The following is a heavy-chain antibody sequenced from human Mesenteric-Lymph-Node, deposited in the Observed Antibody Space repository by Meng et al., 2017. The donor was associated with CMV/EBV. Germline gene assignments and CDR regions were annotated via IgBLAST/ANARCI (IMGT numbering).Heavy chain of an antibody. CDR2: IFYSGSA. Sequence: PPLHAPGPPLGKPSETQSLKCPVSGGSSSSSWHSWGWIRQPPGKGLEWIGSIFYSGSAHYNPALESRVTISIDKSKNEFFLNLGSVSVADTAMYFCARDTLTYSYGPGWIDPWGQGTLVTVSS. J-gene: IGHJ5*02. D-gene: IGHD3-10*01. CDR1: GGSSSSSWHS. V-gene: IGHV4-39*07. CDR3: ARDTLTYSYGPGWIDP.